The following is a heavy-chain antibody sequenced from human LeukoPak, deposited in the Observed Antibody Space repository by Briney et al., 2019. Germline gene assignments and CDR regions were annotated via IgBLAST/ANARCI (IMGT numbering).Heavy chain of an antibody. CDR2: IKRDGSET. D-gene: IGHD1-26*01. Sequence: GGSLRLSCAASGFTFSSYWMTWVRQAPGKGLEWVANIKRDGSETYYVDSVKGRFTISRDNAKNLLSLQMNSLRAEDTAVYYCVRHSETYFDYWGQGTLVTVSS. CDR1: GFTFSSYW. CDR3: VRHSETYFDY. J-gene: IGHJ4*02. V-gene: IGHV3-7*01.